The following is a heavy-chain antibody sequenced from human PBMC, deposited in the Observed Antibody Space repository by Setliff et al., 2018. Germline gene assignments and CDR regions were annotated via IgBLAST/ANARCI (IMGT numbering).Heavy chain of an antibody. J-gene: IGHJ6*03. CDR2: INHSGST. Sequence: SETLSLTCAVYGGPFSGYYWSWIRQPPGKGLEWIGEINHSGSTNYNPSLKSRVTISVDTSKNQFSLKLSSVTAADTAVYYCARGKSYDFWSGYPNYYYYYMDVWGKGTTVTVSS. D-gene: IGHD3-3*01. CDR3: ARGKSYDFWSGYPNYYYYYMDV. CDR1: GGPFSGYY. V-gene: IGHV4-34*01.